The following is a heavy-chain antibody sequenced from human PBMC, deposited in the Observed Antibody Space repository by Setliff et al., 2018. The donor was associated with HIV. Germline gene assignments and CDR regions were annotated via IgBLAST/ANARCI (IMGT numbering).Heavy chain of an antibody. CDR1: GGTFSSYA. CDR3: ARDKADYYGSGSYLDD. V-gene: IGHV1-69*13. J-gene: IGHJ4*02. CDR2: IIPIFGTA. Sequence: SSVKVSCKAPGGTFSSYAISWVRQAPGQGLEWMGGIIPIFGTANYAQKFQGRVTITADESTGTAYMELSSLRSEDTAVYYCARDKADYYGSGSYLDDWGQGTLVTVS. D-gene: IGHD3-10*01.